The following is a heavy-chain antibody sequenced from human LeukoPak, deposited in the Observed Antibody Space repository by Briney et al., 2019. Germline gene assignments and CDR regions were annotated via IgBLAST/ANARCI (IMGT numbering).Heavy chain of an antibody. V-gene: IGHV3-64*01. J-gene: IGHJ4*02. CDR3: ARARLVVTAFDS. Sequence: PGGSLRLSCAASGFTVSSNYMSWVRQAPGKGLEYVSTISSNGGSTYYANSVMGRFSISRDNSKNTLYLQMGSLRAEDMAVYYCARARLVVTAFDSWGQGTLVTVSS. CDR2: ISSNGGST. CDR1: GFTVSSNY. D-gene: IGHD2-21*02.